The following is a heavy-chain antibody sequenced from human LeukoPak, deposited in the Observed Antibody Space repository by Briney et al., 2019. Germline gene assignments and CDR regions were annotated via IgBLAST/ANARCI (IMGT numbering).Heavy chain of an antibody. V-gene: IGHV3-33*01. CDR1: GFTFGSYG. CDR2: LWYDGSNK. J-gene: IGHJ4*02. D-gene: IGHD3-9*01. CDR3: VRARHGILTGYYLDY. Sequence: GGSLRLSCAASGFTFGSYGMHWVRQAPGKGLEWVAVLWYDGSNKYYADSVKGRFTISRDNSKDTLFLQMNSLRAEDTAVYYCVRARHGILTGYYLDYWGQGTLVTVSS.